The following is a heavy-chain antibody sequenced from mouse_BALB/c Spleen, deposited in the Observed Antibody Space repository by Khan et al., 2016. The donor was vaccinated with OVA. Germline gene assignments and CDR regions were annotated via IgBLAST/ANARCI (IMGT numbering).Heavy chain of an antibody. CDR1: GFTFSNFW. CDR3: TRSGSFAY. V-gene: IGHV6-6*02. J-gene: IGHJ3*01. D-gene: IGHD1-3*01. CDR2: IRLKSDNYAT. Sequence: EVKLEESGGGLVQPGGSMKLSCVASGFTFSNFWVNWVRQSPEKGLEWVAEIRLKSDNYATHYAESVKGRFTISRDDSKSSVYLQMNNLRAEDTGIYYCTRSGSFAYWGQGTLVTVSA.